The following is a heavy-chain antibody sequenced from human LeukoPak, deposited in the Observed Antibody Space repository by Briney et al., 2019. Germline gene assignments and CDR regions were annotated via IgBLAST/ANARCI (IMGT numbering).Heavy chain of an antibody. CDR1: GYTFTDLTEYY. CDR2: INPNNGGT. V-gene: IGHV1-2*02. CDR3: ARRLGGSSEGYEF. D-gene: IGHD1-26*01. J-gene: IGHJ4*02. Sequence: ASVKVSCKASGYTFTDLTEYYIHWVRQAPGQGLEWMGWINPNNGGTKYAQKFQGRVTMTRDMSMNTAYMELSSLTSDDTAVYYCARRLGGSSEGYEFWGRGTLVIVSS.